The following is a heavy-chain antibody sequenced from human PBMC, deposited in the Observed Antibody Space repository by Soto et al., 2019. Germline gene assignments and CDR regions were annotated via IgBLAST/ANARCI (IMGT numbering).Heavy chain of an antibody. V-gene: IGHV1-69*12. J-gene: IGHJ4*02. CDR1: GGTFSSYA. CDR2: IIPIFGTA. Sequence: QVQLVQSGAEVKKPGSSVKVSCKASGGTFSSYAISWVRQAPGQGLEWMGGIIPIFGTANYAQKFQGRVTIXXDXSXXTAYMELSSLRSEDTAVYYCRADPRGYSGYDPRDYWGQGTLVTVSS. D-gene: IGHD5-12*01. CDR3: RADPRGYSGYDPRDY.